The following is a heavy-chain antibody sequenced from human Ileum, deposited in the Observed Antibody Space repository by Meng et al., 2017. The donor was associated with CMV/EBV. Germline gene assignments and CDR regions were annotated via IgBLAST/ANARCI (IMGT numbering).Heavy chain of an antibody. J-gene: IGHJ6*02. CDR2: IYFSGSS. Sequence: SETLSLTCSVSGASISSSTYYWGWIRQSPGKGLEWIGSIYFSGSSFYNPSLQGQVTISIDTSKSQFPLKVNSVAAADTAVYYCARSLSRYYFGMGVWGQGTTVTVSS. D-gene: IGHD3-16*01. V-gene: IGHV4-39*01. CDR3: ARSLSRYYFGMGV. CDR1: GASISSSTYY.